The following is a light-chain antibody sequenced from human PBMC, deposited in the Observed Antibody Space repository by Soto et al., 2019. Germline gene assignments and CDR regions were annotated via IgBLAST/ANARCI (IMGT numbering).Light chain of an antibody. CDR3: QQYKSYLRT. CDR2: AAS. Sequence: DIQMTQSPSSLSASVGDRVTITCRASQNIIFYLNWYQQKPGKAPKLLIYAASTLESGVSSRFSGRGSGTEFTLTINSLQPEDFATYYCQQYKSYLRTFGQGTKVDIK. V-gene: IGKV1-39*01. J-gene: IGKJ1*01. CDR1: QNIIFY.